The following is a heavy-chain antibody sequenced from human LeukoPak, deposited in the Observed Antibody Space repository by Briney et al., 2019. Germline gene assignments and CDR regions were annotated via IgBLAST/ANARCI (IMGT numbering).Heavy chain of an antibody. CDR1: GYTFTSYG. CDR2: ISAYNGNT. Sequence: ASVKVSCKASGYTFTSYGISWVRQAPGQGLEWMGWISAYNGNTNYAQKLQGRVTMTTDTSTSTAYMELRSLRSDDTAVYYCARGAGSWYSAQSVDYWGRGTLVTVSS. D-gene: IGHD6-13*01. CDR3: ARGAGSWYSAQSVDY. J-gene: IGHJ4*02. V-gene: IGHV1-18*01.